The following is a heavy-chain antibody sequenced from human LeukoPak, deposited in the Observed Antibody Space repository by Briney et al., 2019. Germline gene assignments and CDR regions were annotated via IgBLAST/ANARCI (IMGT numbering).Heavy chain of an antibody. Sequence: PGGSLRLSCAASGFTFSSYAMSWVRQAPGKGLEWVSAISGSGGSTYYADSVKGRFTISRDNSKNTLYLQMNSLRAEDTAVYYCAKGYYDYVWGSYRYLNAFDIWGQGTMVTVSS. V-gene: IGHV3-23*01. CDR3: AKGYYDYVWGSYRYLNAFDI. CDR2: ISGSGGST. J-gene: IGHJ3*02. CDR1: GFTFSSYA. D-gene: IGHD3-16*02.